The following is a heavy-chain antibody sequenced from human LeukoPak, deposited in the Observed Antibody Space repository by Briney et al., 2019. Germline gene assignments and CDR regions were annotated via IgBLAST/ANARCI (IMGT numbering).Heavy chain of an antibody. CDR3: AKSPAVLGSSRWYWFDP. Sequence: GGSLRLSCAASGFTFSSYAMSWVRQAPGKGLEWVSAISGSGGSTYYADSVKGRFTISRDNSKNTLYLQMNSLRAEDTAVYYCAKSPAVLGSSRWYWFDPWGQGTLVTVSS. CDR2: ISGSGGST. J-gene: IGHJ5*02. CDR1: GFTFSSYA. V-gene: IGHV3-23*01. D-gene: IGHD6-13*01.